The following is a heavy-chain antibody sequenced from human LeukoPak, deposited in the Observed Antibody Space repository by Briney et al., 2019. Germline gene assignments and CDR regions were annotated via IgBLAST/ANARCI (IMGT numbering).Heavy chain of an antibody. J-gene: IGHJ6*03. CDR1: GFTVSSYW. V-gene: IGHV3-74*01. CDR3: TRALGSSTTNRYMDV. CDR2: INSDGTGT. D-gene: IGHD2-2*01. Sequence: GGSLRLSCAASGFTVSSYWMHWVRQAPGKGLVWVSRINSDGTGTNYADTVKGRFTISRDNAKNTLYLQMNSLRAEDTAVYYCTRALGSSTTNRYMDVWGKGTTVTVSS.